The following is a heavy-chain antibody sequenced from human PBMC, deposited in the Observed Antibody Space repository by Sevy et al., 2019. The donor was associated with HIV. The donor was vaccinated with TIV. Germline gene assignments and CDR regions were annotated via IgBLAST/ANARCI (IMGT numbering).Heavy chain of an antibody. D-gene: IGHD2-15*01. V-gene: IGHV3-74*01. CDR1: GFTFSSYW. Sequence: GGSLRLSCAASGFTFSSYWMHWVRQAPGKGLVWVSRINSDGSSTSYADSVKGRFTISRDNAKNTLYLQMNSLRAEDTAVYYCARELGYCSGGSCYTSYYYYGMDVWSQGTTVTVSS. CDR2: INSDGSST. J-gene: IGHJ6*02. CDR3: ARELGYCSGGSCYTSYYYYGMDV.